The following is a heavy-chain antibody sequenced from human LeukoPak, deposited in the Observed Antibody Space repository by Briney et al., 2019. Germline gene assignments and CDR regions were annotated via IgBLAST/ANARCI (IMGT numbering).Heavy chain of an antibody. CDR1: GYTFTGYY. J-gene: IGHJ4*02. D-gene: IGHD5-24*01. CDR2: INPDSGGT. V-gene: IGHV1-2*02. Sequence: VASVKDSCKASGYTFTGYYMHWVRQAPGQGLEWMGWINPDSGGTNYAQKFQGRVTMTRDTSISTASMELRRLRSDDTAIYYCARDRSNYGHKQGVEYWGQGTLVTVSS. CDR3: ARDRSNYGHKQGVEY.